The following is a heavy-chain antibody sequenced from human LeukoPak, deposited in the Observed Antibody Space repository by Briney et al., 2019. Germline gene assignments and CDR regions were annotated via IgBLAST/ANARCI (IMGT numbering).Heavy chain of an antibody. V-gene: IGHV3-9*01. CDR2: ISWSSGNR. J-gene: IGHJ4*02. Sequence: GSPLSLLCGVSGFTFGDYAKHGPPQAPGKALVWVSSISWSSGNRYYADSVKGRVTISRDNANNSLYLQVNSLRAEDTALYYCAKGPGMATMNRYCDYWGQGTLVTVSS. CDR3: AKGPGMATMNRYCDY. CDR1: GFTFGDYA. D-gene: IGHD5-24*01.